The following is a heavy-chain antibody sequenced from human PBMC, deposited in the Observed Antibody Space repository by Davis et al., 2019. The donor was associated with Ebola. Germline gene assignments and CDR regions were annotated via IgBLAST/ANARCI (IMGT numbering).Heavy chain of an antibody. CDR2: IYYSGST. D-gene: IGHD2-15*01. CDR1: GGSVSSGSYY. Sequence: SETLSLTCTVSGGSVSSGSYYWSWLRQPPGKGLEWIGYIYYSGSTNYNPSLKSRVTISVDTSKNQFSLKLSSVTAADTAVYYCARSSAAHFDYWGQGTLVTVSS. V-gene: IGHV4-61*01. CDR3: ARSSAAHFDY. J-gene: IGHJ4*02.